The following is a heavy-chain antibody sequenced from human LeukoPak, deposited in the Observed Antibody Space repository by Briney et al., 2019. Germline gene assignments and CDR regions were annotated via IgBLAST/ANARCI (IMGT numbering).Heavy chain of an antibody. D-gene: IGHD6-13*01. J-gene: IGHJ4*02. CDR3: ARAVYSSGWYYFDF. CDR1: GDSVSSNSAA. Sequence: SQTLSLTCAISGDSVSSNSAAWNWIRQSPSRGLEWLGRTYYRSKWYNDYAVSVKSRMTINPDTSRNQFSLQLNSVTPEDTAVYYCARAVYSSGWYYFDFWGQGTLATVSS. V-gene: IGHV6-1*01. CDR2: TYYRSKWYN.